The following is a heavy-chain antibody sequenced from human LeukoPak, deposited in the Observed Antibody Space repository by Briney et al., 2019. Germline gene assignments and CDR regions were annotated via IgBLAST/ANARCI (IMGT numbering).Heavy chain of an antibody. Sequence: ASGKLSCKASGYTITDYYIHWVRQAPGPGLEWMGWINPNSGGTKSAKTFPGRVAMTSDTSITTTYMELSRLRSDDTALYYSTRGRYYDSSGYSGVRSFDYWGQGTPVTVPS. CDR2: INPNSGGT. CDR1: GYTITDYY. CDR3: TRGRYYDSSGYSGVRSFDY. J-gene: IGHJ4*02. D-gene: IGHD3-22*01. V-gene: IGHV1-2*02.